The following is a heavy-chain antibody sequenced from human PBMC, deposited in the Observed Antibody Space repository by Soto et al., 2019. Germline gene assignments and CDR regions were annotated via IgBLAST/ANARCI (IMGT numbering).Heavy chain of an antibody. CDR3: ARDYVAWNFVRLGNAFDI. Sequence: QVPLVQSGAEVKKPGASVKVSCKASGYTFTSYGISWVRQAPGQGLEWMGWISAYNGNTNYAQKLQGRVTMTTDTSPSTAYMELRSLRSDDTAVYYCARDYVAWNFVRLGNAFDIWGQGTMVTVSS. J-gene: IGHJ3*02. V-gene: IGHV1-18*01. CDR1: GYTFTSYG. D-gene: IGHD1-7*01. CDR2: ISAYNGNT.